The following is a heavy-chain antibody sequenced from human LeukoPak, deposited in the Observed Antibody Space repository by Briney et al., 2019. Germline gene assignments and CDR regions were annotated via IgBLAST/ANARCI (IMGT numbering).Heavy chain of an antibody. CDR3: ARFSPYYYDSSGYFDY. CDR1: GYTFTSNY. D-gene: IGHD3-22*01. CDR2: ISPSGGST. Sequence: ASVKVSCKAFGYTFTSNYMHWVRQAPGQGPEWMGVISPSGGSTTYAQKFQGRVTLTRDMSTSTDYLELSSLRSEDTAVYYCARFSPYYYDSSGYFDYWGQGTLVTVSS. J-gene: IGHJ4*02. V-gene: IGHV1-46*01.